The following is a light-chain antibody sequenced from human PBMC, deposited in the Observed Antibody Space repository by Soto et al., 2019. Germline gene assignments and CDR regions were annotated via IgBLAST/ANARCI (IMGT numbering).Light chain of an antibody. V-gene: IGLV1-44*01. CDR1: ISNIGSNT. Sequence: QSVLTQPPSACGTPGQRVTISCSGSISNIGSNTVSWFQQLPGAAPKLLIHSYNQRPSGVPDRFSGSKSGTSASLAISGLQSEDEADYFCAAWDNSLNAVVFGGGTKLTVL. CDR3: AAWDNSLNAVV. CDR2: SYN. J-gene: IGLJ2*01.